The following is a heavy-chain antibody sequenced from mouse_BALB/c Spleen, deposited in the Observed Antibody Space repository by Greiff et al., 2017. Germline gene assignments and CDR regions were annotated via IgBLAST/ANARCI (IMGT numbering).Heavy chain of an antibody. CDR3: ARLTTMITTMNY. D-gene: IGHD2-4*01. CDR2: INSNGGST. CDR1: GFTFSSYG. V-gene: IGHV5-6-3*01. J-gene: IGHJ2*01. Sequence: EVQLVESGGGLVQPGGSLKLSCAASGFTFSSYGMSWVRQTPDKRLELVATINSNGGSTYYPDSVKGRFTISRDNAKNTLYLQMSSLKSEDTAMYYCARLTTMITTMNYWGQGTTLTVSS.